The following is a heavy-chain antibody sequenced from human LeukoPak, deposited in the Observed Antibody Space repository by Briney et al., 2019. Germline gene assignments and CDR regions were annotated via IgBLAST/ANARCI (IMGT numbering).Heavy chain of an antibody. J-gene: IGHJ4*02. CDR3: AREAYYYDSSSYSLSDY. CDR1: GFTFSSYS. Sequence: GGSLRLSCAASGFTFSSYSMNWVRQAPGKGLEWVSSISSSSSYIYYADSVKGRFTISRDSAKNSLYLQMNSLRAEDTAVYYCAREAYYYDSSSYSLSDYWGQGTLVTVSS. V-gene: IGHV3-21*01. CDR2: ISSSSSYI. D-gene: IGHD3-22*01.